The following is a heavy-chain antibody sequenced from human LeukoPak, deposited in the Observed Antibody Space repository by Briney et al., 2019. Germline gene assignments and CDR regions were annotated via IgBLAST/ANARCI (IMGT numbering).Heavy chain of an antibody. CDR1: GGSISSFY. V-gene: IGHV4-59*01. Sequence: PSETLSLTCTVSGGSISSFYWSWIRQPPGKGLEWIGYIYHSGSAKCNPSLKSRVTISVDTSKNQFSLKLSSVTAADTAVYYCARQPVEMSTIAAIDYWGQGTLVTVSS. J-gene: IGHJ4*02. CDR2: IYHSGSA. CDR3: ARQPVEMSTIAAIDY. D-gene: IGHD5-24*01.